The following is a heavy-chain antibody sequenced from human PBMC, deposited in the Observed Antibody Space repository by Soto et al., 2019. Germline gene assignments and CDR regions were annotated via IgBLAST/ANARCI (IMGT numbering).Heavy chain of an antibody. J-gene: IGHJ6*02. CDR1: GASVSSDSYS. CDR2: FYFTGST. Sequence: LQESGPGLVKPSETLSLTCTVSGASVSSDSYSWSWIRQPPGKGLEWIGCFYFTGSTKINPSLQNGVTISVDESKNQMSLRLKSVTAADTAVYYCVKDPRFYGMDVWGQGTTVTVSS. V-gene: IGHV4-61*01. CDR3: VKDPRFYGMDV.